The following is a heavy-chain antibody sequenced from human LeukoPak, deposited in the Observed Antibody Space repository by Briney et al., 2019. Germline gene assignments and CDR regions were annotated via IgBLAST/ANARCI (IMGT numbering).Heavy chain of an antibody. CDR3: AKTPGYGSGSLCDY. CDR1: GFIFSNYY. D-gene: IGHD3-10*01. V-gene: IGHV3-23*01. CDR2: ISGSGGST. J-gene: IGHJ4*02. Sequence: AGGSLRLSCAASGFIFSNYYLVWVRQTPGKGLEWVSAISGSGGSTYYADSVKGRFTISRDNSKNTLYLQMNSLRAEDTAVYYCAKTPGYGSGSLCDYWGQGTLVTVSS.